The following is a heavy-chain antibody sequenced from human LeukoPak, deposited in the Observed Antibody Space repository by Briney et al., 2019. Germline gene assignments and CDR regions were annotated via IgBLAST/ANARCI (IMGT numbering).Heavy chain of an antibody. CDR2: INHSGST. J-gene: IGHJ4*02. V-gene: IGHV4-34*01. CDR3: ASSGYKGY. D-gene: IGHD3-22*01. CDR1: GGSFSGYY. Sequence: PSETLSLTCAVYGGSFSGYYWSWIRQPPGKGLEWIGEINHSGSTNYNPSLKSRVTISVDTSKNQFSLKLSSVTAADTAVYYCASSGYKGYWGQGTLVTVSS.